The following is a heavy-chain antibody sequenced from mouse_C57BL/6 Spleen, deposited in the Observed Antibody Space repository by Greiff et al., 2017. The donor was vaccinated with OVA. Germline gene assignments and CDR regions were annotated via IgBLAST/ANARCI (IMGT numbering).Heavy chain of an antibody. CDR3: ARSAAGDGYLRDFRYFDV. Sequence: VQLQQSGAELVRPGTSVKMSCKASGYTFTNYWLGWAKQRPGHGLEWIGDIYPGGGYTKYNEKFTGKATLTAVQSSSTAYMQFSSLTSEDSAIYYWARSAAGDGYLRDFRYFDVWGTGTTVTVSS. J-gene: IGHJ1*03. CDR2: IYPGGGYT. D-gene: IGHD2-3*01. V-gene: IGHV1-63*01. CDR1: GYTFTNYW.